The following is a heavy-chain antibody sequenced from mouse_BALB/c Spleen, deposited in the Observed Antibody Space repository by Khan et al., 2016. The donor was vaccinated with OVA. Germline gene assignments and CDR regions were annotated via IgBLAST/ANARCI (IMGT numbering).Heavy chain of an antibody. Sequence: QVQLKESGPGLVAPSQSLSITCTVSGLSLTNYGISWIRQPPGKGLEWLGVIWGDGSTNYHSALISRLSLNQDHSKCQVFLKLNSLQTDDTATYYCAIIYYGYDWFTYWGQGTLVTVSA. CDR3: AIIYYGYDWFTY. V-gene: IGHV2-3*01. CDR2: IWGDGST. J-gene: IGHJ3*01. CDR1: GLSLTNYG. D-gene: IGHD2-2*01.